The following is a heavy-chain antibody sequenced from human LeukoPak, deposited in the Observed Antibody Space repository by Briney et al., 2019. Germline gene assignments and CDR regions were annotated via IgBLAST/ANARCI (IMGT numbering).Heavy chain of an antibody. Sequence: SETLSLTCSVSGGSIRNSNYFWAWIRQPPGKGLEWIGVISYTGSAYYNPSLKSRVTISVDTSKNQFSLKLSSVTAADTAVYYCAREEWLGSFFDYWGQGTLVTVSS. CDR2: ISYTGSA. V-gene: IGHV4-39*07. CDR3: AREEWLGSFFDY. D-gene: IGHD6-19*01. CDR1: GGSIRNSNYF. J-gene: IGHJ4*02.